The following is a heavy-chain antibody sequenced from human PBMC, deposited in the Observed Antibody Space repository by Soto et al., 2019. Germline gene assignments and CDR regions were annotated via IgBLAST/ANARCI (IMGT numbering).Heavy chain of an antibody. CDR3: ARGSSGVVPAAIPYYYYGMDV. D-gene: IGHD2-2*01. V-gene: IGHV1-2*02. CDR1: GYTFTGYY. Sequence: GASVKVSFKASGYTFTGYYMHWLRQAPGQGLEWMGWINPNSGGTNYAQKFQGRVTMTRDTSISTAYMELSRLRSDDTAVYYCARGSSGVVPAAIPYYYYGMDVWGQGTTVTVSS. CDR2: INPNSGGT. J-gene: IGHJ6*02.